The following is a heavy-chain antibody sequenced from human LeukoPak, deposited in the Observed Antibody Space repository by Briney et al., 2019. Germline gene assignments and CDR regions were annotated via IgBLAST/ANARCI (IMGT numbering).Heavy chain of an antibody. Sequence: ASVKVSCKASGYTFTSYGISWVRQAPGQGLEWMGRISAYNGNTNYAQKLQGRVTMTTDTSTSTAYMELRSLRSDDTAVYYCARASYYYDSSGLVGSERFDYWGQGTLVTVSS. V-gene: IGHV1-18*01. D-gene: IGHD3-22*01. CDR1: GYTFTSYG. CDR3: ARASYYYDSSGLVGSERFDY. J-gene: IGHJ4*02. CDR2: ISAYNGNT.